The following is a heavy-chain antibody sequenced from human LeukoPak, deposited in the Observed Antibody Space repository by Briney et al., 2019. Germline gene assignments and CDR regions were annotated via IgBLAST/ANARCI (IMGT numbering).Heavy chain of an antibody. CDR1: GGSISSSNW. V-gene: IGHV4-4*02. Sequence: SETLSLTCAVSGGSISSSNWWSWVRQPPGKGLEWIGEIYHSGSTNYNPSLKSRVTMSVDKSKNQFSLKLSSVTAADTAVYYCARLSYGDWGWFDPWGQGTLVTVSS. CDR3: ARLSYGDWGWFDP. D-gene: IGHD4-17*01. J-gene: IGHJ5*02. CDR2: IYHSGST.